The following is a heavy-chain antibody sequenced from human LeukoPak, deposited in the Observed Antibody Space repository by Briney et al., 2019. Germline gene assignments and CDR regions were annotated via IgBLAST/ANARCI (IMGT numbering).Heavy chain of an antibody. CDR3: ARGPNSSSFDY. CDR2: INHSGST. CDR1: GGSISNGDYY. V-gene: IGHV4-34*01. D-gene: IGHD6-6*01. J-gene: IGHJ4*02. Sequence: PSETLSLTCSVSGGSISNGDYYWSWIRQPPGKGLEWIGEINHSGSTNYNPSLKSRVTISVDTSKNQFSLKLSSVTAADTAVYYCARGPNSSSFDYWGQGTLVTVSS.